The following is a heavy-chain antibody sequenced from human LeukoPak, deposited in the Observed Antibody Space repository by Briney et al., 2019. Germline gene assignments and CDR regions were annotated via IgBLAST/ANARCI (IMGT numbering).Heavy chain of an antibody. V-gene: IGHV4-59*01. Sequence: PSEILSLTCTVSGDFITAYYWSWIRQPPGKGLEWIGYVYYSGSTEYNPSLRSRVTISLEMSKHQFSLNLTSVTAADAAVYYCASNTGTVFDYWGQGALVTVSS. CDR3: ASNTGTVFDY. CDR2: VYYSGST. J-gene: IGHJ4*02. D-gene: IGHD7-27*01. CDR1: GDFITAYY.